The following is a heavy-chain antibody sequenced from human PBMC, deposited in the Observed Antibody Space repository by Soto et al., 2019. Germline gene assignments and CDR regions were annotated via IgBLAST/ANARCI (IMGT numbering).Heavy chain of an antibody. V-gene: IGHV3-30*18. CDR1: GFTFSSYG. D-gene: IGHD4-17*01. J-gene: IGHJ2*01. CDR2: ISCDGSNK. Sequence: QVQLVESGGGVVQPGRSLRLSCAASGFTFSSYGMHWVRQAPGKGLEWVAVISCDGSNKYYGDTVKGRFTISRDNSKNTLYLQMNGLRAEDTAVYYCAKGGYGASRHWYFDLWGRGTLVTVSS. CDR3: AKGGYGASRHWYFDL.